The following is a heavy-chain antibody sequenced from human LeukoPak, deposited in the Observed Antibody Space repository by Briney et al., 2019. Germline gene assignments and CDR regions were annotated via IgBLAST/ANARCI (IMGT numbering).Heavy chain of an antibody. CDR1: GFTFNSYG. J-gene: IGHJ4*02. CDR2: IWNDGSHE. D-gene: IGHD2-21*02. Sequence: GGSLRLSCEVSGFTFNSYGMHWVRQAPGKGLEWVAAIWNDGSHEYYADSEKGRFTISRDNFRNTVCLQMNSLRAEDTAVYYCAKDATEFGDSHFDCWGQGTLVTVSS. CDR3: AKDATEFGDSHFDC. V-gene: IGHV3-33*06.